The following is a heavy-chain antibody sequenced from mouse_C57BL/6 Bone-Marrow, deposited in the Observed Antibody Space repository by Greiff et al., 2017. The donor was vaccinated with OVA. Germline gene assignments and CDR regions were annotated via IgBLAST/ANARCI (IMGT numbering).Heavy chain of an antibody. CDR1: GFTFSDFY. V-gene: IGHV7-1*01. J-gene: IGHJ4*01. Sequence: EVKLMESGGGLVQSGRSLRLSCATSGFTFSDFYMEWVRQAPGKGLEWIAASRNKANDYTTEYSASVKGRFIVSRDTSQSILYLQMSGLRAEDTAIYYCARDAPYDSYAMDYWGQGTSVTVSS. CDR2: SRNKANDYTT. D-gene: IGHD6-5*01. CDR3: ARDAPYDSYAMDY.